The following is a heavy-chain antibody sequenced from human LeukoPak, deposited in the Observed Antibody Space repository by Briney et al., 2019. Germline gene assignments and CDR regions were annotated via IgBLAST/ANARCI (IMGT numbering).Heavy chain of an antibody. V-gene: IGHV3-74*01. CDR2: INSDGSST. D-gene: IGHD3-22*01. J-gene: IGHJ4*02. CDR1: GFTFGTHW. CDR3: ATTYYYDSSGYVGY. Sequence: GGSLRLSCAASGFTFGTHWMHWVRQAPGKGLVWVSRINSDGSSTSYADSVKGRFTISRDNAKKTLYLQMNSPGAEDTAVYYCATTYYYDSSGYVGYWGQGTLVTVSS.